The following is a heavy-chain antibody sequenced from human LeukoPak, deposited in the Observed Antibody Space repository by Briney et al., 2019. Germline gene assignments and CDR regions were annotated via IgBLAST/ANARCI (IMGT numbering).Heavy chain of an antibody. CDR3: ARGGWYPESFQH. D-gene: IGHD6-19*01. J-gene: IGHJ1*01. CDR2: IYYSGST. V-gene: IGHV4-59*01. CDR1: GGSISSYY. Sequence: SETLSLTCTVSGGSISSYYWNWIRQPPGKGLEWIGYIYYSGSTNYNPSLKSRVTISVDTSKNQFSLKLSSVTTADTAVYYYARGGWYPESFQHWGQGALVTVSS.